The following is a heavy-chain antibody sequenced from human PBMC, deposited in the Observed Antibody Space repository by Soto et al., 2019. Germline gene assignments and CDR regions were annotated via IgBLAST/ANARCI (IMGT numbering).Heavy chain of an antibody. J-gene: IGHJ5*02. Sequence: QITLKESGPTLVKPTQPLTLTCTFSGFSLSTSGVGVGWIRQPPGKALEWLALIYWDDDKRYSPSLKSRLTIAKDTSNNQVVRTMPNMDPVDTATYYCAHSLYDYVWGTNWFDPWGQGTLVTVSS. CDR3: AHSLYDYVWGTNWFDP. D-gene: IGHD3-16*01. CDR2: IYWDDDK. V-gene: IGHV2-5*02. CDR1: GFSLSTSGVG.